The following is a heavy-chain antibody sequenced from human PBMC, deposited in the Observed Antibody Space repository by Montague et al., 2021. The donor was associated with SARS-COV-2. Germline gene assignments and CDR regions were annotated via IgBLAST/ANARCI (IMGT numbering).Heavy chain of an antibody. CDR3: TSGREGNYNFMDV. CDR2: N. V-gene: IGHV6-1*01. D-gene: IGHD1-1*01. J-gene: IGHJ6*02. Sequence: NDYAVSVRGRVTINPDTSKNQFSLQLNSVTPEDTAIYYCTSGREGNYNFMDVWGQGTTVTV.